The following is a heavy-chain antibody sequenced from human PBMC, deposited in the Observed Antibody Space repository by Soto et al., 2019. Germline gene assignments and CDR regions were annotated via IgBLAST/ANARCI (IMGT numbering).Heavy chain of an antibody. CDR2: INPNSGGT. V-gene: IGHV1-2*04. CDR1: GYTFTGYY. J-gene: IGHJ6*03. CDR3: ARAAAPSANYYYYYMDV. Sequence: QVQLVQSGAEVKKPGASVKVSCKASGYTFTGYYMHWVRQAPGRGLEWMGWINPNSGGTNYAQKFQGWVTMTRDTSISTAYMELSRLRSDDTAVYYCARAAAPSANYYYYYMDVWGKGTTVTVSS. D-gene: IGHD6-13*01.